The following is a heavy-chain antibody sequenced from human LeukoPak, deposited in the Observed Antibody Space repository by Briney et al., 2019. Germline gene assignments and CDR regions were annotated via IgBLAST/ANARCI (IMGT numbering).Heavy chain of an antibody. CDR2: IIPIFGTA. V-gene: IGHV1-69*13. J-gene: IGHJ4*02. CDR1: GGTFSSYA. CDR3: ASYGSGSYYKPHTFDY. Sequence: SVKVSCKASGGTFSSYAISWVRQAPGQGLEWMGGIIPIFGTANYAQKFQGRVTITADESTSTAYMELSSLRSEDTAVYYCASYGSGSYYKPHTFDYWGQGTLVTVSS. D-gene: IGHD3-10*01.